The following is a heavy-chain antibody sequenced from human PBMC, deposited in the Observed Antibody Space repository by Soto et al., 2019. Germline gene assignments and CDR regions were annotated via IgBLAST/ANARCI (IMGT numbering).Heavy chain of an antibody. CDR3: ARDTGHAFDI. Sequence: SVKVSCKASGGTLSSYAIIWVRQAPGQGLEWMGGIIPIFGTANYAQKFQGRVTITADESTSTAYMELSSLRSEDTAVYYCARDTGHAFDIWGQGTMVTVSS. V-gene: IGHV1-69*13. J-gene: IGHJ3*02. CDR1: GGTLSSYA. CDR2: IIPIFGTA.